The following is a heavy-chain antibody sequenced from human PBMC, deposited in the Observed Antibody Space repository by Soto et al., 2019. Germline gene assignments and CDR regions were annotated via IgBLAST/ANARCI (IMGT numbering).Heavy chain of an antibody. D-gene: IGHD6-19*01. CDR3: AKGGVAGPYYYYYYMDV. CDR2: ISGSGGST. Sequence: EVQLLESGGGLVQPGGSLRLSCAASGFTFSSYAMSWVRQAPGKGLEWVSAISGSGGSTYYADSVKGRFTISRDNSKNTLYLQMNSLRAEDTAVYYCAKGGVAGPYYYYYYMDVWGKGTPVTVSS. CDR1: GFTFSSYA. J-gene: IGHJ6*03. V-gene: IGHV3-23*01.